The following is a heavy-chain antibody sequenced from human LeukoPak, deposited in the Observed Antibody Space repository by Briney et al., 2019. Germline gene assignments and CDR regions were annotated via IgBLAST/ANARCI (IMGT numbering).Heavy chain of an antibody. Sequence: SQTLSLTCTVSGGSISSGSYYWSWIRQPAGTGLEWIGRIYTSGSTNYNPSLKSRVTISVDTSKNQFSLKLSSVTAADTAVYYCASESITIFGVVNAQYYYYYYMDVWGKGTTVTVSS. CDR1: GGSISSGSYY. J-gene: IGHJ6*03. V-gene: IGHV4-61*02. D-gene: IGHD3-3*01. CDR2: IYTSGST. CDR3: ASESITIFGVVNAQYYYYYYMDV.